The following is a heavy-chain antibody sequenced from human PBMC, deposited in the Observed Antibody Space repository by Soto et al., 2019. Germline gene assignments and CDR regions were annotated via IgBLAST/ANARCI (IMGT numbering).Heavy chain of an antibody. Sequence: GGSLRLSCEVSGFSFTTYGMNWVRQAPDKGLEWVSTIGRGGDTFYADSVKGRFTISRDISKNTLFLQMNSLRAEDTALYFCAKDGTTAGIHYYGMDVWGQGTTVTVSS. J-gene: IGHJ6*02. CDR1: GFSFTTYG. CDR3: AKDGTTAGIHYYGMDV. D-gene: IGHD2-2*02. CDR2: IGRGGDT. V-gene: IGHV3-23*01.